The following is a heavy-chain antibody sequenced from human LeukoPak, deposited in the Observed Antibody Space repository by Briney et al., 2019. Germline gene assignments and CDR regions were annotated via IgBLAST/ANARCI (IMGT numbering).Heavy chain of an antibody. CDR1: SGPIKIYY. CDR3: ARLHYSSGFH. V-gene: IGHV4-59*08. J-gene: IGHJ4*02. Sequence: SGTVSLMCSVCSGPIKIYYWRWIRRPPGRGREGIGYLSYSWSTNQNPSLKRRVTISVHTSKNQFSLKLSSVTAEETAVYYCARLHYSSGFHWGQGTLVTVSP. CDR2: LSYSWST. D-gene: IGHD6-19*01.